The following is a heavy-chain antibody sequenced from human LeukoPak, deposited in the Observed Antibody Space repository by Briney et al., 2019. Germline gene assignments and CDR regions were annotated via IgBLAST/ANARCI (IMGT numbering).Heavy chain of an antibody. CDR1: GGSINSYY. D-gene: IGHD3-10*01. V-gene: IGHV4-4*07. CDR2: IYTSGST. J-gene: IGHJ3*02. CDR3: ARPMVRGVDAFDI. Sequence: SETLSLTCTVSGGSINSYYWSWIRQPAGKGLEWIGRIYTSGSTNYNPSLKSRVTMSVDTSKNQFSLKLSSVTAADTAVYYCARPMVRGVDAFDIWGQGTMVTVSS.